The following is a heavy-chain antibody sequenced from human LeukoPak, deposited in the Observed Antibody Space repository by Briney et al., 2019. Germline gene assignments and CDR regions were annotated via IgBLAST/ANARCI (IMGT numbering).Heavy chain of an antibody. Sequence: SETLSLTCAVYGGSFSGYYWSWIRQPPGKGLEWIGEINHSGSTNYNPSLKSRVTISVDTSKNQFSLKLSSVTAADTAVYYCARARGRGPSGYYNYWGQGTLVTVSS. V-gene: IGHV4-34*01. CDR3: ARARGRGPSGYYNY. CDR2: INHSGST. D-gene: IGHD3-22*01. J-gene: IGHJ4*02. CDR1: GGSFSGYY.